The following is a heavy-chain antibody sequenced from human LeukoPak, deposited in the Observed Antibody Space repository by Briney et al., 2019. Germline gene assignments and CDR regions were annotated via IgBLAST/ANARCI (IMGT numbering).Heavy chain of an antibody. D-gene: IGHD2-21*01. Sequence: GGSLRLSCAVSGFTFSSYWMSWVRQAPGKGLEWVANIKQDGSEKYYVDSVKGRFTISRDNAKNSLYLQMNSLRAEDTAVYYCASGGDFDMWGQGTMVTVSS. CDR3: ASGGDFDM. CDR2: IKQDGSEK. V-gene: IGHV3-7*01. J-gene: IGHJ3*02. CDR1: GFTFSSYW.